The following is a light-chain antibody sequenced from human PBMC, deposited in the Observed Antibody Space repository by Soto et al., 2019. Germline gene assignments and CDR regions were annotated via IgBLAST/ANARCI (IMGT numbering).Light chain of an antibody. CDR1: STDVGRYNY. V-gene: IGLV2-14*01. Sequence: QSALTQPASVSWSPGQPITISCTGNSTDVGRYNYVSWYQQHPGKAPKLMIYDVANRPSGVSNRFSGSKSGITASLTISGLQAEDEADYYCSSYTTSSTYVFGTGTKATVL. J-gene: IGLJ1*01. CDR2: DVA. CDR3: SSYTTSSTYV.